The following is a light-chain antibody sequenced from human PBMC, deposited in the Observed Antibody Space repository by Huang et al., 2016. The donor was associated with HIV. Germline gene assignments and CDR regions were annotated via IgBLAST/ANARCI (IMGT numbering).Light chain of an antibody. V-gene: IGKV1-27*01. CDR1: QDIGNF. CDR2: AAS. Sequence: DIQMTQSPASLSASTGISVTLTCRASQDIGNFLAWFQQKPGKVPRLLIYAASVLQSGVPSRVSGRGSGTDFTLTITNFQAEDVATYYCQRYDSAPRAFGQGTKVDLK. CDR3: QRYDSAPRA. J-gene: IGKJ1*01.